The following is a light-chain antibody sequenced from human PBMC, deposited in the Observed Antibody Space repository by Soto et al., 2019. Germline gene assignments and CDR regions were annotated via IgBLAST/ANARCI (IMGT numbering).Light chain of an antibody. V-gene: IGLV2-23*01. CDR1: SSDVGSYNL. Sequence: QSALTQPASVSGSPGQSITISCTGTSSDVGSYNLVSWYQQPPGKAPKLMIYEGSKRPSGVSNRFSGSKSGNTASLTISGLQAEDEADYYCCSYGGSTSYVFGTGTKVTVL. CDR3: CSYGGSTSYV. J-gene: IGLJ1*01. CDR2: EGS.